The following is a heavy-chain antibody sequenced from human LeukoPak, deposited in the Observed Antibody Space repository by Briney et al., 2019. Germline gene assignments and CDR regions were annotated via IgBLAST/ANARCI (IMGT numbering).Heavy chain of an antibody. Sequence: SETLSLTCTVSGGSISSDYWSWIRQPPGKGLEWIGYIYYSGSTNYNASLKSRVTISVDTSKNQFSLKLSSVTAADTAVYYCARAGQTYGYNSASLFDYWGQGTLVTVSS. CDR2: IYYSGST. J-gene: IGHJ4*02. V-gene: IGHV4-59*01. CDR1: GGSISSDY. CDR3: ARAGQTYGYNSASLFDY. D-gene: IGHD5-24*01.